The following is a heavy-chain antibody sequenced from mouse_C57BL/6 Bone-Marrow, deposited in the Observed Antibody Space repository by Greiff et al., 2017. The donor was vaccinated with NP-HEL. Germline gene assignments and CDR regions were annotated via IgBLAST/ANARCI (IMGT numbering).Heavy chain of an antibody. CDR2: ILPGSGST. CDR3: ASPIPITTVEDYAMDY. V-gene: IGHV1-9*01. D-gene: IGHD1-1*01. CDR1: GYTFTGYW. J-gene: IGHJ4*01. Sequence: QVQLQQSGAELMKPGASVKLSCKATGYTFTGYWIEWVKQRPGHGLEWIGEILPGSGSTNYNEKFKGKATFTADTSSNTAYMQLSSLTTEDSAIYYCASPIPITTVEDYAMDYWGQGTSVTVSS.